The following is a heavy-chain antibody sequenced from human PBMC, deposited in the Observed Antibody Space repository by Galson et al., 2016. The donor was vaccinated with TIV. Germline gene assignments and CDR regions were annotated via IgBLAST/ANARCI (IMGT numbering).Heavy chain of an antibody. V-gene: IGHV1-69*13. Sequence: SVKVSCKASGGSFSSYVISWVRQAPGQGLEWMGGIIPLFGTPNYAQKFQGRVTITADESTSTVHMELSSLRSEDTAVYYCAKDRNTAMDTYHQYYGMDVWGQGTTVTVSS. CDR1: GGSFSSYV. CDR2: IIPLFGTP. D-gene: IGHD5-18*01. J-gene: IGHJ6*02. CDR3: AKDRNTAMDTYHQYYGMDV.